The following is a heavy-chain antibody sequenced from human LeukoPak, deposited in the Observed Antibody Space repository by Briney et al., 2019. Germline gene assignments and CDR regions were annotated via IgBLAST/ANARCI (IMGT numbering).Heavy chain of an antibody. D-gene: IGHD4-17*01. CDR2: ISAYNGNT. J-gene: IGHJ5*02. CDR1: GYTFTSYG. CDR3: ARVAVTTFNWGNWFDP. Sequence: ASVKVSCKASGYTFTSYGISWVRQAPGQGLEWMGWISAYNGNTNCAQKLQGRVTMTTDTSTSTAYMELRSLRSDDTAVYYCARVAVTTFNWGNWFDPWGQGTLVTVSS. V-gene: IGHV1-18*01.